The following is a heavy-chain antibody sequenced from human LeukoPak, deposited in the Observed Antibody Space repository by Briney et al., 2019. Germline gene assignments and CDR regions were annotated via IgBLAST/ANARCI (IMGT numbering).Heavy chain of an antibody. CDR2: ISGSNSYI. J-gene: IGHJ4*02. CDR3: ARTYGSGSYPPVDY. Sequence: GGSLRLSCAASGFTFSSYSMNWVRQAPGKGLEWVSSISGSNSYIYYADSMKGRFTISRDNAKNSLFLQMNSLRAEDTAVYYCARTYGSGSYPPVDYWGQGTLVTVSS. V-gene: IGHV3-21*01. D-gene: IGHD3-10*01. CDR1: GFTFSSYS.